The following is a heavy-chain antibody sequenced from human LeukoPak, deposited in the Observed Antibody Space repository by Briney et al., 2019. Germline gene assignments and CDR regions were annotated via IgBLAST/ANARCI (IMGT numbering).Heavy chain of an antibody. J-gene: IGHJ3*02. CDR2: INHSGST. Sequence: SETLSLTCAVYGGSFSGYYWSWIRQPPGKGLEWIGEINHSGSTNYNPSLKSRVTISVDTSKNQFSLKLSSVTAADTAVYYCARALYYYDSSGYYGRAFDIWGQGTMVTVSS. CDR1: GGSFSGYY. CDR3: ARALYYYDSSGYYGRAFDI. D-gene: IGHD3-22*01. V-gene: IGHV4-34*01.